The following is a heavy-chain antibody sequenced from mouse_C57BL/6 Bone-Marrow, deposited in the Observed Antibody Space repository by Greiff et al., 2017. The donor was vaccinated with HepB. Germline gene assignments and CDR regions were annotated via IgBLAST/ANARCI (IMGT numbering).Heavy chain of an antibody. CDR3: ARGAVVGGFAY. CDR2: ISDGGSYT. D-gene: IGHD1-1*01. Sequence: DVQLVESGGGLVKPGGSLKLSCAASGFTFSSYAMSWVRQTPEKRLEWVATISDGGSYTYYPDNVKGRFTISRDNAKNNLYLQMSHLKSEDTAMYYCARGAVVGGFAYWGQGTLVTVSA. V-gene: IGHV5-4*01. J-gene: IGHJ3*01. CDR1: GFTFSSYA.